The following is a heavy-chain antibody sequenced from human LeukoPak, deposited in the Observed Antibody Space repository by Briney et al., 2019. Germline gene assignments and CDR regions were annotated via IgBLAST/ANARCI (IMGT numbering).Heavy chain of an antibody. V-gene: IGHV3-74*01. CDR2: INSGGTVT. Sequence: QPGGSLRLSCAASGFTFSDFWMHWVRQAPGKGLVWVSRINSGGTVTNYADSVKGRLTISRDNAKNTLYLQMNSLRAEDTAVYYCARTQLWFPHYYYYMGVWGKGTTVTVSS. D-gene: IGHD5-18*01. J-gene: IGHJ6*03. CDR3: ARTQLWFPHYYYYMGV. CDR1: GFTFSDFW.